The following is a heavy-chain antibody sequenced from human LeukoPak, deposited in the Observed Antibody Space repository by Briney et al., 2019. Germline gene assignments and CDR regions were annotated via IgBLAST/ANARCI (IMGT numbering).Heavy chain of an antibody. CDR2: IYYSGST. V-gene: IGHV4-39*01. CDR3: AKPRTRLAWFDP. Sequence: PETLSLTCTVSGGSISTSNYYWGWIRQPPGKGLEWIGSIYYSGSTHYNPSLKSRVTISVDTSKNQFSLKVRSVTAADTAVYYCAKPRTRLAWFDPWGEGTLVTVSS. D-gene: IGHD6-19*01. CDR1: GGSISTSNYY. J-gene: IGHJ5*02.